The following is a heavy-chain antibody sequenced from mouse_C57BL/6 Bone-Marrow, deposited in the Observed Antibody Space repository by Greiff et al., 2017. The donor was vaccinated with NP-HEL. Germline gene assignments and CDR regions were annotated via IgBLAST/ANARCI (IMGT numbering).Heavy chain of an antibody. Sequence: EVQLQQSVAELVRPGASVKLSCTASGFHIKNTYMHWVTQRPEQGLEWIGRIDPANGNTKYAPKFQGKATITADTSSNTAYLQLSSLTSEDTAIYYCARRDGYLLFAYWGQGTLVTVSA. D-gene: IGHD2-3*01. V-gene: IGHV14-3*01. CDR2: IDPANGNT. CDR1: GFHIKNTY. CDR3: ARRDGYLLFAY. J-gene: IGHJ3*01.